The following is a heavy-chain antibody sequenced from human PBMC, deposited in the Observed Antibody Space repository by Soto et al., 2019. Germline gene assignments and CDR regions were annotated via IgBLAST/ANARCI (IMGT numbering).Heavy chain of an antibody. D-gene: IGHD6-13*01. CDR2: INPNSGGT. CDR3: ASGHSSSWYTADY. CDR1: GDSFTDHH. J-gene: IGHJ4*02. Sequence: GASVKVSCKASGDSFTDHHIHWVRQAPGQGLEWLGRINPNSGGTNYAQKFQGRVTMTRDTSISTAYMELSRLRSDDTAVYHCASGHSSSWYTADYWGQGTLVTVSS. V-gene: IGHV1-2*06.